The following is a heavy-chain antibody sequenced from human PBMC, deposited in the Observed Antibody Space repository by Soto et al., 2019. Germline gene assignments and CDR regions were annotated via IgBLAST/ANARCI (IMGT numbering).Heavy chain of an antibody. D-gene: IGHD3-10*01. CDR3: ARHGFGSLHGLVDV. CDR1: GGSLPNYY. Sequence: QVQLQESGPGLVKPSETLSLTCTVSGGSLPNYYCSWFRQPPGTGLAWIGYIQYNGYSACHLSLKRRVTMSRDTSKTQFSLMLESVTATETAVYYCARHGFGSLHGLVDVWGQGTTVIGSS. CDR2: IQYNGYS. J-gene: IGHJ6*02. V-gene: IGHV4-59*08.